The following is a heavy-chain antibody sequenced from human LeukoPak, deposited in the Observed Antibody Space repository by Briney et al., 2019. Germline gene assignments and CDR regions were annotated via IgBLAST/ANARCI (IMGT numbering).Heavy chain of an antibody. D-gene: IGHD3-10*01. V-gene: IGHV4-39*07. CDR3: ARDHYSSSFYNYNGMDV. CDR2: IYYSGST. Sequence: PSETLSLTCTVSGGSISSSSYYWGWIRQPPGKGLEWIGSIYYSGSTYYNPSLKSRVTISVDTSKNHFSLRLSSVTAADTAMYYCARDHYSSSFYNYNGMDVWGQGTTVTVSS. CDR1: GGSISSSSYY. J-gene: IGHJ6*02.